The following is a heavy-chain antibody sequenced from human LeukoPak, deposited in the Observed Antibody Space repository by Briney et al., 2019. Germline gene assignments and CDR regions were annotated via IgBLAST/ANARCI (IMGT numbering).Heavy chain of an antibody. CDR2: ISSSSSYI. D-gene: IGHD3-22*01. V-gene: IGHV3-21*01. J-gene: IGHJ3*02. CDR3: ARDRDSSGYYYSDAFDI. Sequence: GGSLRLSCAASGFTFSSYSMNWVRQAPGKGLEWVSSISSSSSYIYYADSVKGRFTISRDNAKNSLYLQMNSLRAEDTAVYYCARDRDSSGYYYSDAFDIWGQGTMVTVSS. CDR1: GFTFSSYS.